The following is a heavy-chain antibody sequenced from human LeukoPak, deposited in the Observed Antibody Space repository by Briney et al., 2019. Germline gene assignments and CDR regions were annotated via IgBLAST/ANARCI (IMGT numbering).Heavy chain of an antibody. J-gene: IGHJ4*02. CDR2: IYFSGST. Sequence: PAETLSLTCTVSGGSIRSYYWSWIRQPPGKGLEWIGYIYFSGSTSYNPSLKSRVTISVDRSKNQFSLKLSSVAAADTAVYYCARSYDTNFDYWGQGTLVTVSS. CDR1: GGSIRSYY. D-gene: IGHD3-3*01. CDR3: ARSYDTNFDY. V-gene: IGHV4-59*01.